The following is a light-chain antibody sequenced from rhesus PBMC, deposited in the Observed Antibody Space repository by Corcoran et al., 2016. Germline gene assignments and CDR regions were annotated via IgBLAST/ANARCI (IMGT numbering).Light chain of an antibody. Sequence: DIVMTQTPLSLPITPGEPASISCRSSQSLLHSNGNTYLHWYLQTPGQSPQLLIYGGSNSASGVPDRFSGSGSGTEFTLKISKVEAEEVGVYYCVQAIAFPFTFGPGTKLDIK. J-gene: IGKJ3*01. CDR1: QSLLHSNGNTY. CDR3: VQAIAFPFT. V-gene: IGKV2-72*01. CDR2: GGS.